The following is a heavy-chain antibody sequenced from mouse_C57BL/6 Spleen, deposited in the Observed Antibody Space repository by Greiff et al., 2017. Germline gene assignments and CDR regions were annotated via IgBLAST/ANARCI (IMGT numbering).Heavy chain of an antibody. CDR3: ARSFPYGSREGFAY. V-gene: IGHV1-69*01. CDR2: LDPSDSYT. J-gene: IGHJ3*01. Sequence: QVQLQQPGAELVMPGASVKLSCKASGYTFTSYWMHWVKQRPGQGLEWIGELDPSDSYTNYNQKFKGKSTLTVDKSSSTAYMQLSSLTSEDSAVYYCARSFPYGSREGFAYWGQGTLVTVAA. CDR1: GYTFTSYW. D-gene: IGHD1-1*01.